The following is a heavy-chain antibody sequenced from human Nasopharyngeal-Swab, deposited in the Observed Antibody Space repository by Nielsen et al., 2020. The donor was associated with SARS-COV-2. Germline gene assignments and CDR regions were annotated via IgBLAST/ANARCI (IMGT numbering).Heavy chain of an antibody. CDR1: GFTFSSFG. Sequence: GESLKISCAASGFTFSSFGMNWVRQAPGKGLEWVAFIAHDASNEYYGDSVKGRFSISRDSSKNTLYLQMDSLRGEDTAVYYCARDAPAHYGAFYWGRGTLVTVSS. D-gene: IGHD4-17*01. CDR2: IAHDASNE. J-gene: IGHJ4*02. CDR3: ARDAPAHYGAFY. V-gene: IGHV3-30*03.